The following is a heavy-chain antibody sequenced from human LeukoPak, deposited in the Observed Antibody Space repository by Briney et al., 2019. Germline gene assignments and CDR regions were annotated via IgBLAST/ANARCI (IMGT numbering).Heavy chain of an antibody. J-gene: IGHJ4*02. D-gene: IGHD3-22*01. CDR1: GFTFTNYW. V-gene: IGHV3-7*04. Sequence: GGTLRLSCAASGFTFTNYWMSWVRQAPGKGLEWVANTKQDETEKDYADSVKGRFTISRDNAQNSLYLQMNSLSAEDTAVYFCARNRQWLLADYWGQGTVVTVSS. CDR2: TKQDETEK. CDR3: ARNRQWLLADY.